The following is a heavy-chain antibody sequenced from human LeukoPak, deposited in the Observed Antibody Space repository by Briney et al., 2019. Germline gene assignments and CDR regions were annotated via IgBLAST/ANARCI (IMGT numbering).Heavy chain of an antibody. Sequence: GGSLRLPCAASGFTFSSYGMHWVRQAPGKGLEWVAVIWYDGSNKYYADSVKGRFTISRDNSKNTLYLQMNSLRAEDTAVYYCARDCSGGSCYFDYWGQGTLVTVSS. CDR1: GFTFSSYG. D-gene: IGHD2-15*01. J-gene: IGHJ4*02. V-gene: IGHV3-33*01. CDR2: IWYDGSNK. CDR3: ARDCSGGSCYFDY.